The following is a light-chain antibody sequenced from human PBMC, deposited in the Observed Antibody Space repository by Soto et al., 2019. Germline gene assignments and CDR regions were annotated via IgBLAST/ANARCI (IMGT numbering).Light chain of an antibody. V-gene: IGKV1-5*01. J-gene: IGKJ1*01. CDR2: DAS. Sequence: DIQMTHSPSTLSAAVGDGVTLTCRASQSISNRLAWYQQRPGKAPKYLIYDASTLDSGAPSRFSGSGSGTEFTLSISSLQPDDFATYYCQQYNIYPWTFGQGTKVDIK. CDR3: QQYNIYPWT. CDR1: QSISNR.